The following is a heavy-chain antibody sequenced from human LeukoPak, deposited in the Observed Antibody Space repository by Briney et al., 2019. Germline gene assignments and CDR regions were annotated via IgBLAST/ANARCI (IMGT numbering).Heavy chain of an antibody. Sequence: ASVKVSCKASGYTFTSYYMRWVRQAPGQGLEWMGIINPSGGSTSYAQKFQGRVTMTTDTSTSTIYMELSSMRSEETAVNYCARDLYYERSRYYGEFYYYTDVGNRGPTVTASS. V-gene: IGHV1-46*01. CDR3: ARDLYYERSRYYGEFYYYTDV. D-gene: IGHD3-22*01. CDR2: INPSGGST. CDR1: GYTFTSYY. J-gene: IGHJ6*03.